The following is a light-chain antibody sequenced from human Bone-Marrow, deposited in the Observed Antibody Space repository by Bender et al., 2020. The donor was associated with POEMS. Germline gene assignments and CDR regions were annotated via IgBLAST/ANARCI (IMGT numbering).Light chain of an antibody. Sequence: QSALTQPASVSGSPGQSITISCTGFSSDFGGFTYVSWYQQHPGKAPKLISSDVSGRPSGISNRFSGSKSDNTASLTISGLHSEDEAVYYCSSFTGGRTVLFGGGTKLTVL. J-gene: IGLJ2*01. CDR3: SSFTGGRTVL. CDR2: DVS. CDR1: SSDFGGFTY. V-gene: IGLV2-14*03.